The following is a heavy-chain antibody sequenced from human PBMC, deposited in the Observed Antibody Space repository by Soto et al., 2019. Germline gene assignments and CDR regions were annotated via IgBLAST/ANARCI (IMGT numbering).Heavy chain of an antibody. CDR3: AKGSGSSWYSR. Sequence: EVQLLESGGGLVQPGGSLRLSCAASGFTFSSYGMSWVRQAPGKGLEWVSAISGSGGSTYYADSVKGRFTFSRDNSKNTLYLQMNSLRAEDTAVYYCAKGSGSSWYSRWGQRTLVTVSS. CDR2: ISGSGGST. D-gene: IGHD6-13*01. CDR1: GFTFSSYG. J-gene: IGHJ4*02. V-gene: IGHV3-23*01.